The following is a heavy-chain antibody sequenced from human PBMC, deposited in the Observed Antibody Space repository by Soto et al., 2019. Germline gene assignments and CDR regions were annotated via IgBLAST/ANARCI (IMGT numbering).Heavy chain of an antibody. CDR1: GFTFSSYW. Sequence: GGSLRLSCAACGFTFSSYWMHWVRQAPGKGLVWVSRINSDGSTTSHADSVKGRFTISRDNAKNTLYLQMNSLRAEDTAVYYCARLPGYSTGWTPFDFWGQGTQVTAPQ. CDR3: ARLPGYSTGWTPFDF. V-gene: IGHV3-74*01. J-gene: IGHJ4*02. CDR2: INSDGSTT. D-gene: IGHD6-19*01.